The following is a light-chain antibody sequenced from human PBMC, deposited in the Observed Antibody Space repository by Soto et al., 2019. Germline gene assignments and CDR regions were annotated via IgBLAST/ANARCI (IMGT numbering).Light chain of an antibody. Sequence: DIQMTQSPSSLSASVGDRFTVTCRASQGISNSLAWYQQKPGKAPKLLMYLASTLQSGVPPRFSGTGSGTNFTLTISSLQPEDFATYYCQQLIRFPTKFGQGTKVDIK. CDR2: LAS. V-gene: IGKV1-9*01. CDR3: QQLIRFPTK. CDR1: QGISNS. J-gene: IGKJ1*01.